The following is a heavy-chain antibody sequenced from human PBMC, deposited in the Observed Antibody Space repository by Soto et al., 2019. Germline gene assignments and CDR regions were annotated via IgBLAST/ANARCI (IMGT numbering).Heavy chain of an antibody. CDR2: IYPGDSDT. CDR3: ARPGIPTKSNDYDY. V-gene: IGHV5-51*01. J-gene: IGHJ4*01. CDR1: GYIFSIYC. D-gene: IGHD2-8*01. Sequence: GESLKISCKASGYIFSIYCIGWVRQIPWKGLEWMGIIYPGDSDTRYNPSFQGPVTISVDKSTSTAYLQWNSPKTSDTAIYYCARPGIPTKSNDYDY.